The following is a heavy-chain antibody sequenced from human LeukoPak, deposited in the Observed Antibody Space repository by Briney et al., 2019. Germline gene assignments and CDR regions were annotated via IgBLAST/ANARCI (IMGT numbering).Heavy chain of an antibody. CDR1: GYTFTSYY. J-gene: IGHJ4*02. CDR3: ARDPKGIVVVPAAVQDDY. CDR2: INPSGGST. V-gene: IGHV1-46*01. Sequence: ASVKVSCKASGYTFTSYYMHWVRQAPGQGLEWMGIINPSGGSTSYAQKFQGRVTMTRDTSTSTVYMELSSLGSEDTAVYYCARDPKGIVVVPAAVQDDYWGQGTLVTVSS. D-gene: IGHD2-2*01.